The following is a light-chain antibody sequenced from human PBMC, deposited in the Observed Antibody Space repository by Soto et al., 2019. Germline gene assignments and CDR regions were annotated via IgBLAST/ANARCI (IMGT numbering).Light chain of an antibody. Sequence: SYELTQSPSVSVAPGQTARITCGGDNIGSKSVHWYQQKPGQAPVLVIYYDSDRPSGIPERFSGSNSGNTATLTISRVEAGDEAGYSCQVWDSRAEHPIFGGGTKLTVL. J-gene: IGLJ2*01. V-gene: IGLV3-21*04. CDR2: YDS. CDR1: NIGSKS. CDR3: QVWDSRAEHPI.